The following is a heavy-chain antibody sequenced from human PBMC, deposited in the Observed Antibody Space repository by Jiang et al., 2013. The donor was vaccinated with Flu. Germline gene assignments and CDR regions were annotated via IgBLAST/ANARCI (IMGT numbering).Heavy chain of an antibody. V-gene: IGHV4-59*12. Sequence: GPGLVKPSETLSLTCTVSGGSISSYYWSWIRQPPGKGLEWIGYIYYSGSTNYNPSLKSRVTISVDTSKNQFSLKLSSVTAADTAVYYCARDDYGDYWGQGTLVTVSS. J-gene: IGHJ4*02. CDR2: IYYSGST. CDR1: GGSISSYY. CDR3: ARDDYGDY.